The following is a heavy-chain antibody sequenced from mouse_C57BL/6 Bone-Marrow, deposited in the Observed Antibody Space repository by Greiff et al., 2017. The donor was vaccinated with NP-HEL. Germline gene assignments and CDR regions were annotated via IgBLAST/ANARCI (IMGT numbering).Heavy chain of an antibody. J-gene: IGHJ2*01. CDR1: GYTFTSYW. Sequence: QVHVKQSGAELAKPGASVKLSCKASGYTFTSYWMHWVKQRPGQGLEWIGYINPSSGYTKYNQKFKDKATLTADKSSSTAYMQLSSLTYEDSAVYYCARPLIPTWYFDYWGQGTTLTVSS. CDR3: ARPLIPTWYFDY. CDR2: INPSSGYT. V-gene: IGHV1-7*01.